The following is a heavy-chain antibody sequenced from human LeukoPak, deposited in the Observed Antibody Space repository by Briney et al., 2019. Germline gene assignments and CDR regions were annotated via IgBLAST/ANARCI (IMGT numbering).Heavy chain of an antibody. V-gene: IGHV3-66*01. Sequence: GGSLRLSCAASGFTASTNHMSWVRQAPGKGLEWVSLIYSGGTTYYADSVKGRFTISRDNSKNTLYLQMHTLRAEDTSVYYCARVTLWAFDIWGQGTMVTVSS. J-gene: IGHJ3*02. CDR2: IYSGGTT. D-gene: IGHD3-16*01. CDR3: ARVTLWAFDI. CDR1: GFTASTNH.